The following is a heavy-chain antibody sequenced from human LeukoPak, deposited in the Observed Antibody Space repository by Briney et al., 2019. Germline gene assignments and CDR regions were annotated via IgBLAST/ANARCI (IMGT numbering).Heavy chain of an antibody. D-gene: IGHD6-19*01. CDR3: AKGTAVAGMGDAFDI. CDR2: ISGSGGST. Sequence: GGSLRLSCAASGFTFSSYAMSWVRQAPGKGLEWVSPISGSGGSTYYADSVKGRFTISRDNSKNTLYLQMNSLRAEDTAVYYCAKGTAVAGMGDAFDIWGQGTMVTVSS. V-gene: IGHV3-23*01. J-gene: IGHJ3*02. CDR1: GFTFSSYA.